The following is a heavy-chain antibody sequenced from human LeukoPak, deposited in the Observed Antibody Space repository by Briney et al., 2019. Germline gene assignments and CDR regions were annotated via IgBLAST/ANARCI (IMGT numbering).Heavy chain of an antibody. Sequence: PSETLSLTCAVYGGSFSGYYWSWIRQPPGKGLEWIGEINHSGSTNYNPSLKSRVTISVDTSKNQFSLKLSSVTAADTAVYYCARGSSSWYAYYYYYMDVWGKGTTVTVPS. CDR3: ARGSSSWYAYYYYYMDV. J-gene: IGHJ6*03. CDR1: GGSFSGYY. D-gene: IGHD6-13*01. V-gene: IGHV4-34*01. CDR2: INHSGST.